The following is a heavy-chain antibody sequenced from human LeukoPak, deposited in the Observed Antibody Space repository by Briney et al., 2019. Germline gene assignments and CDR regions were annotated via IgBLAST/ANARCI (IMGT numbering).Heavy chain of an antibody. Sequence: PSETLSLTCTVSGGSISSSYYYWGWIRQPPGKGLEWIGSIYHSGSTYYNPSLKSRVTISVDTSKNQFSLKLSSVTAADTAVYYCARDDTAMGSNYWGQGTLVTVSS. D-gene: IGHD5-18*01. CDR3: ARDDTAMGSNY. J-gene: IGHJ4*02. CDR1: GGSISSSYYY. CDR2: IYHSGST. V-gene: IGHV4-39*07.